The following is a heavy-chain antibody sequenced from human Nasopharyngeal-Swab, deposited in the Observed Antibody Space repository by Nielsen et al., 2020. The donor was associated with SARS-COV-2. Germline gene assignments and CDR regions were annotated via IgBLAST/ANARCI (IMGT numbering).Heavy chain of an antibody. J-gene: IGHJ4*02. Sequence: GESLKISCSASGFTFSDYYLTWVRQTPGKGLQWVSHISLSGPTRYSADSVKGRFTISRDNARNTLLLQMSSLTADDTAIYYCAIAPAGVAVPLIDYWGQGTLVTVSS. CDR1: GFTFSDYY. CDR2: ISLSGPTR. CDR3: AIAPAGVAVPLIDY. D-gene: IGHD3-3*01. V-gene: IGHV3-11*01.